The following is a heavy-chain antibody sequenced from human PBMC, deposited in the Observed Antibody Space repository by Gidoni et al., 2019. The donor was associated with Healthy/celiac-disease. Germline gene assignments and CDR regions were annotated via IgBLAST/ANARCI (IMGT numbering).Heavy chain of an antibody. J-gene: IGHJ4*02. D-gene: IGHD3-9*01. CDR2: IYYSGST. V-gene: IGHV4-39*01. Sequence: QLQLQESGPGLVKPSETLSLTCTVPGGSISSSSYYWGWIRQPPGKGLEWIGSIYYSGSTYYNPSLKSRVTISVDTSKNQFSLKLSSVTAADTAVYYCARSSDILTGYSFLFDYWGQGTLVTVSS. CDR1: GGSISSSSYY. CDR3: ARSSDILTGYSFLFDY.